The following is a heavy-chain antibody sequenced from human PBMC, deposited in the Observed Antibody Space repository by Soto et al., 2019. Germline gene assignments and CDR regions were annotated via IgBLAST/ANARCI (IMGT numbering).Heavy chain of an antibody. CDR2: ISNDGSNR. CDR3: AKDHYDNSGYYDFDD. CDR1: GFTFSSYG. J-gene: IGHJ4*02. D-gene: IGHD3-22*01. Sequence: QVQVVESGGGVVQPGRSLRLSCAASGFTFSSYGMHWVRQAPGKGLEWAAVISNDGSNRYYADYVKGRFTISRDNSENTLYLQMYSLRAEDTAVYYCAKDHYDNSGYYDFDDWGQGTLVTVSS. V-gene: IGHV3-30*18.